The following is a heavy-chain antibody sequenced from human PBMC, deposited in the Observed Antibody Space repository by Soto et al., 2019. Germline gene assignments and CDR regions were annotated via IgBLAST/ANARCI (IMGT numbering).Heavy chain of an antibody. CDR1: GYKFSTNG. J-gene: IGHJ4*02. Sequence: GESLKISCNVSGYKFSTNGIGWVRQKPGKGLEWMGLIYPGDSDTRYSPSFEGQVTISADKSINTDYLHLSSLKASDTAMYYCARSQALDHWGQGTLVTVSS. V-gene: IGHV5-51*01. CDR2: IYPGDSDT. CDR3: ARSQALDH.